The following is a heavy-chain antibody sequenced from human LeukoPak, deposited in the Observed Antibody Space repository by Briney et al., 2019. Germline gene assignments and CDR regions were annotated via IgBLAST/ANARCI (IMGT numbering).Heavy chain of an antibody. J-gene: IGHJ5*02. Sequence: SETLSLTCTVSGGSISSYYWSWIRQPPGEGLEWIGYIDYSGSTNYNPSLNSPVTISVDTSKTLFSLKFSSVTAADTAVYYCGRSVASHGPTHNWFGPWGQGTLVTVSS. CDR1: GGSISSYY. V-gene: IGHV4-59*08. D-gene: IGHD5-18*01. CDR3: GRSVASHGPTHNWFGP. CDR2: IDYSGST.